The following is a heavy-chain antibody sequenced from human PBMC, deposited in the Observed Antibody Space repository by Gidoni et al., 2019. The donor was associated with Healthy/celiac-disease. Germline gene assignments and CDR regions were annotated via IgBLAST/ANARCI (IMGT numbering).Heavy chain of an antibody. CDR2: ISGSGGST. V-gene: IGHV3-23*01. CDR3: ACHPNSGYVDYYYMDV. D-gene: IGHD5-12*01. CDR1: GFTFSGYA. J-gene: IGHJ6*03. Sequence: EVQLLESGVGLVQPGGSVRLSCAGSGFTFSGYAMSRVRQAPGKGLEWVSAISGSGGSTDYADSVKGRFTIFRDNSKNTLYLQMNSLRAEDTAVYYCACHPNSGYVDYYYMDVWGKGTTVTVSS.